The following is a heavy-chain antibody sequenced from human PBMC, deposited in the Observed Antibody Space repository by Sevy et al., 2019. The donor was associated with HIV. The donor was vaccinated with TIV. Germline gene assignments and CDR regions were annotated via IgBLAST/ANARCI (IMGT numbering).Heavy chain of an antibody. CDR2: IYSGDTGGST. J-gene: IGHJ6*02. Sequence: GGSLRLSCAASGFDVNENYMSWVRQAPGKGLEWVSIIYSGDTGGSTYYADSVKGRLTISRDNCQNTLYLQINSLRPEDTAIYYCARERLVSAGGYYNYYFGMDVWGQGTTVTVSS. CDR3: ARERLVSAGGYYNYYFGMDV. CDR1: GFDVNENY. V-gene: IGHV3-53*01. D-gene: IGHD3-3*01.